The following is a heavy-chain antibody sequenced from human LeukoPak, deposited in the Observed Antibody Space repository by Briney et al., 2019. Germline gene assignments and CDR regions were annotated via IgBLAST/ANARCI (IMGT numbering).Heavy chain of an antibody. D-gene: IGHD2-2*02. CDR2: ISKSNAYI. V-gene: IGHV3-21*01. Sequence: GGSLRLSCAASGFSFSSYSMSWVRLTPGKGLEWVSSISKSNAYIYYADSVKGRFTLSRDNSKNTLYLQMNSLRAEDTAVYYCAKDLTGGTSWYNLDYWGQGTLVTVSS. CDR3: AKDLTGGTSWYNLDY. J-gene: IGHJ4*02. CDR1: GFSFSSYS.